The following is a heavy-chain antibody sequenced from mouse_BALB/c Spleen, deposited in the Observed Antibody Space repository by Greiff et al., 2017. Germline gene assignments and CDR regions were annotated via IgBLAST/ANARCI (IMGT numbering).Heavy chain of an antibody. D-gene: IGHD1-2*01. CDR1: GFTFSSYA. J-gene: IGHJ4*01. Sequence: EVKVVESGGGLVKPGGSLKLSCAASGFTFSSYAMSWVRQTPEKRLEWVASISSGGSTYYPDSVKGRFTISRDNARNILYLQMSSLRSEDTAMYYCAREGGRLRDYAMDYWGQGTSVTVSS. CDR2: ISSGGST. CDR3: AREGGRLRDYAMDY. V-gene: IGHV5-6-5*01.